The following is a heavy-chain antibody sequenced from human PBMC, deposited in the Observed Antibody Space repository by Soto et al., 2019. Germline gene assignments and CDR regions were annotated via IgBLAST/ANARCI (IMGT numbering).Heavy chain of an antibody. J-gene: IGHJ3*02. CDR1: GFTFSDYY. D-gene: IGHD3-16*02. Sequence: GGSLRLSCAASGFTFSDYYMSWIRQAPGKGLEWVSYISSSSSYTNYADSVKGRFPISRANAKNSLYLQMNSLRSEDTAVYYCARDRKITFGGVIVPMNAFDIWGQGTMVTVSS. CDR2: ISSSSSYT. V-gene: IGHV3-11*06. CDR3: ARDRKITFGGVIVPMNAFDI.